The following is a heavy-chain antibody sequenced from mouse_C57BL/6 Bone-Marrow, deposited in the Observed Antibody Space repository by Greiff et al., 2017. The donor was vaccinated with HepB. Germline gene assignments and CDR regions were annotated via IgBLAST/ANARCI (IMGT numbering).Heavy chain of an antibody. D-gene: IGHD2-5*01. CDR3: ARPGSKPYYFDY. Sequence: EVQGVESGGGLVKPGGSLKLSCAASGFTFSSYTMSWVRQTPEKRLEWVATISGGGGNTYYPDSVKGRFTISRDNAKNTLYLQMSSLRSADTALYYCARPGSKPYYFDYWGQGTTLTVSS. CDR1: GFTFSSYT. CDR2: ISGGGGNT. V-gene: IGHV5-9*01. J-gene: IGHJ2*01.